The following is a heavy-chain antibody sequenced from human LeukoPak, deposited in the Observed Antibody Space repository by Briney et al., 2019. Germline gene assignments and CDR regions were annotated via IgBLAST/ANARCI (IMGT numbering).Heavy chain of an antibody. CDR2: IYPVDSDT. CDR1: GFTFTNYL. Sequence: GESLKISCKASGFTFTNYLIGWVRQMPGKGLEWMVIIYPVDSDTRYGPSFQGQVTISDDKSTNTPYLQWSSLTDSDTGIYYCARLRWLQHNHFDYWGKGTLVTVSS. CDR3: ARLRWLQHNHFDY. V-gene: IGHV5-51*01. D-gene: IGHD5-24*01. J-gene: IGHJ4*02.